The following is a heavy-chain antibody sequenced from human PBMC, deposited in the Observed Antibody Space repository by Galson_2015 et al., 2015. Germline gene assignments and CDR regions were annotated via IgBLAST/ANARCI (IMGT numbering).Heavy chain of an antibody. CDR1: GFAFGDYA. CDR2: IRSKSHGGTT. CDR3: ALISGWGSYFYYYMDV. D-gene: IGHD6-19*01. V-gene: IGHV3-49*04. J-gene: IGHJ6*03. Sequence: SLRLSCAASGFAFGDYAVSWVRQAPGKGLEWVGFIRSKSHGGTTDYAASVKGRSTISRDDSNSIAYLQMDSLKTEDTAVYYCALISGWGSYFYYYMDVWGKGTSVTVSS.